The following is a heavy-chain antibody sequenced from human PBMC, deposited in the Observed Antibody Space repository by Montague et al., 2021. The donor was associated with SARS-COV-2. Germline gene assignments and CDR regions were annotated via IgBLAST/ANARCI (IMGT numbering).Heavy chain of an antibody. CDR2: INHSGST. J-gene: IGHJ6*02. Sequence: SETLSLTCAVYGGSFSGYYWSWIRQPPGKGLEWIGEINHSGSTNYNPSLKSRVTISVDTSKNQFSQKLSSVTAADTAVYYCARGRTGTTFYYYYYYGMDVWGQGTTVTVSS. D-gene: IGHD1-7*01. CDR3: ARGRTGTTFYYYYYYGMDV. V-gene: IGHV4-34*01. CDR1: GGSFSGYY.